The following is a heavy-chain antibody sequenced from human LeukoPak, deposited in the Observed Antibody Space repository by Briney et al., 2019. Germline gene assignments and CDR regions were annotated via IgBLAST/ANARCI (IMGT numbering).Heavy chain of an antibody. D-gene: IGHD6-19*01. CDR2: IWYGGSNK. CDR1: GFTFSSYG. V-gene: IGHV3-30*02. Sequence: GGSLRLSCAASGFTFSSYGMHWVRQAPGKGLEWVAVIWYGGSNKYYADSVKGRFTISRDNSKNTLYLQMNSLRAEDTAVYYCAKDAAIAVAGTYYYYYYMDVWGKGTTVTVSS. J-gene: IGHJ6*03. CDR3: AKDAAIAVAGTYYYYYYMDV.